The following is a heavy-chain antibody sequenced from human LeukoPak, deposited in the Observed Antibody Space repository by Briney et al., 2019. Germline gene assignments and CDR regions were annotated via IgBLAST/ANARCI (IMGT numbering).Heavy chain of an antibody. CDR2: IYTSGST. Sequence: SETLSLTCTVSGGSISSGSYYWSWIRQPAGKGLEWIGRIYTSGSTNYNPSLKSRVTISVDTSKNQFSLKLSSVTAADTAVYYCARLGLRGYWGQGTLVTVSS. D-gene: IGHD3-16*01. V-gene: IGHV4-61*02. CDR1: GGSISSGSYY. J-gene: IGHJ4*02. CDR3: ARLGLRGY.